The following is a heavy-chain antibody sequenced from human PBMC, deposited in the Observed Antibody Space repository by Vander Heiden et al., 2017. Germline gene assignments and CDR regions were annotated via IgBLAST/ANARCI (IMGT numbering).Heavy chain of an antibody. D-gene: IGHD3-10*01. J-gene: IGHJ4*02. V-gene: IGHV4-34*01. CDR3: ARGRYYYGSGSYLYYFDY. CDR1: GGSFSGYY. CDR2: IKHSGST. Sequence: QVQLQQWGAGLLKPSETLSLTCAVYGGSFSGYYWSWIRQPPGKGLEWIGEIKHSGSTNYNPSLKSRVTISVDTSKNQFSLKLSSVTAADTAVYYCARGRYYYGSGSYLYYFDYWGQGTLVTVSS.